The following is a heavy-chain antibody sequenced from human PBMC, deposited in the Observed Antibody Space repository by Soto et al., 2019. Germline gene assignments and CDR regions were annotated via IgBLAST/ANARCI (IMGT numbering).Heavy chain of an antibody. J-gene: IGHJ6*02. CDR3: ASGSRMRIPAASGRDYYYHGLDV. V-gene: IGHV4-34*01. CDR2: SNHRGSI. CDR1: GGSFSGYY. Sequence: QVQLQQWGAGLLKPSETLSLNCAVYGGSFSGYYWSWIRQPPGPGLGWVGESNHRGSINYNPSLKSRVTMSVDTSKNQFSLKLNSVTAADTAVFYCASGSRMRIPAASGRDYYYHGLDVWGQGTAVTVSS. D-gene: IGHD2-15*01.